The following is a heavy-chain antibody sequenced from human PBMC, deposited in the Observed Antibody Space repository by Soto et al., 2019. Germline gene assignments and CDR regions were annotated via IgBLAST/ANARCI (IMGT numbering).Heavy chain of an antibody. V-gene: IGHV2-5*01. CDR2: IYWNDDK. D-gene: IGHD1-1*01. CDR1: GFSLSTNEVS. CDR3: AYRKTWRPTDMYFDY. Sequence: SGPTGEPTQTLTLTCTFSGFSLSTNEVSVGWIRQPPGKALEWLALIYWNDDKRYSPSLKNRLTITKATSKNQVVLTLTDMDPVDTATYYCAYRKTWRPTDMYFDYWGQGTLVTVSS. J-gene: IGHJ4*02.